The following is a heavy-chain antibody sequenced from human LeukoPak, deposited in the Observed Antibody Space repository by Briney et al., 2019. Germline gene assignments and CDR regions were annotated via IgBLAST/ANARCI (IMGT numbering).Heavy chain of an antibody. V-gene: IGHV1-2*02. CDR2: INPNSGGT. J-gene: IGHJ4*02. CDR1: GYTFTGYY. D-gene: IGHD3-10*01. Sequence: ASVKVSCKASGYTFTGYYMHWVRQAPGQGLEWMGWINPNSGGTNYAQKFQGRVTVTRDTSISTAYMELSRLRSDDTAVYYCARYITQHRYYFDYWGQGTLVTVSS. CDR3: ARYITQHRYYFDY.